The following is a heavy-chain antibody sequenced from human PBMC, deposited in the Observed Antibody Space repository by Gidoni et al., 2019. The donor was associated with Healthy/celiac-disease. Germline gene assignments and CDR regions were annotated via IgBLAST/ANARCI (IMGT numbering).Heavy chain of an antibody. Sequence: QVTLRESGPALVKPTQTLTLTCTFSGFSLSTSGMCVSWIRQPPGKALEWLALIDWDDDKYYSTSLKTRLTISKDTSKNQVVLTMTNMDPVDTATYYCARIYGEPLIAAEPGGYYGMDVWGQGTTVTVSS. J-gene: IGHJ6*02. CDR1: GFSLSTSGMC. V-gene: IGHV2-70*01. CDR3: ARIYGEPLIAAEPGGYYGMDV. CDR2: IDWDDDK. D-gene: IGHD6-6*01.